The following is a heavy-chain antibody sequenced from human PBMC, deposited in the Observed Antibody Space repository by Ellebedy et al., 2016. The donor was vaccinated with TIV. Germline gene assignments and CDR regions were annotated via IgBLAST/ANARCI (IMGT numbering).Heavy chain of an antibody. CDR3: ARSTVRGKYYFDY. CDR1: GYTFTSYY. J-gene: IGHJ4*02. CDR2: INPSGGST. Sequence: AASVKVSCKASGYTFTSYYMHRVRQAPGLGLEWMGIINPSGGSTSYAQKFQGRITVTRDTSTSTLYMELSSLRSEDTAVYYCARSTVRGKYYFDYWGQGTLVTVSS. D-gene: IGHD3-10*01. V-gene: IGHV1-46*01.